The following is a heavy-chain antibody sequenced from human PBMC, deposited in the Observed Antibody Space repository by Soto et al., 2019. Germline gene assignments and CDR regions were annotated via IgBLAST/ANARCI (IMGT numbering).Heavy chain of an antibody. CDR1: GYTFTSYA. D-gene: IGHD2-2*01. CDR3: ARERGGSYCSSTSCYWSYYYYGMDV. Sequence: ASVKVSCKASGYTFTSYAMHWVRQVPGQRLEWMGWINAGNGNTKYSQKFQGRVTITRDTSASTAYMELSSLRSEDTAVYYCARERGGSYCSSTSCYWSYYYYGMDVWGQGTTVTVSS. J-gene: IGHJ6*02. V-gene: IGHV1-3*01. CDR2: INAGNGNT.